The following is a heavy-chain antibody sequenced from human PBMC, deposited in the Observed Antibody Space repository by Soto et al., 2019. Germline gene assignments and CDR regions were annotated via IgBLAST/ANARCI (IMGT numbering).Heavy chain of an antibody. V-gene: IGHV3-23*05. CDR1: GFTFHDYA. D-gene: IGHD4-17*01. CDR3: AKGPDSTVTTEIDY. Sequence: GGSLRLSCATSGFTFHDYAMSWVRQAPGKGLEWVSAIAFTGSATYYADSVKGRFTISRDNSKNIVYLQMNSLRVDDTALYYCAKGPDSTVTTEIDYWGQGTLVTVSS. CDR2: IAFTGSAT. J-gene: IGHJ4*02.